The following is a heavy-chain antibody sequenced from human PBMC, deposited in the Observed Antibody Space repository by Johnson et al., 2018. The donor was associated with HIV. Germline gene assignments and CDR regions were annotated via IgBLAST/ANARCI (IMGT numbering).Heavy chain of an antibody. V-gene: IGHV3-66*01. Sequence: VLLVESGGGLVQPGGSLRLSCAASGFTFSSYAMSWVRQAPGKGLEWVSVIYSGGSTYYADSVKGRFTISRDNSKNTLYLQMGSLRAEDMAVYYCARDTKSGSYLEGTGAFDIWGQGTMVTVSS. CDR1: GFTFSSYA. J-gene: IGHJ3*02. CDR3: ARDTKSGSYLEGTGAFDI. D-gene: IGHD3-10*01. CDR2: IYSGGST.